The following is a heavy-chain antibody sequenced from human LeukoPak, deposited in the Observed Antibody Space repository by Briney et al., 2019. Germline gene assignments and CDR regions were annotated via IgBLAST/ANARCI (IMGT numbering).Heavy chain of an antibody. CDR2: IYYGGST. V-gene: IGHV4-39*01. D-gene: IGHD3-10*01. CDR1: GGSISSTSYY. Sequence: TSETLSLTCTVSGGSISSTSYYWGWIRQPPGKGLEWIGSIYYGGSTYYNPSLKSRVTISVDTSKNQFSLKLNSETAADTAVYYCARHYYSGSGSYRPFDYWGQGTLVTVSS. J-gene: IGHJ4*02. CDR3: ARHYYSGSGSYRPFDY.